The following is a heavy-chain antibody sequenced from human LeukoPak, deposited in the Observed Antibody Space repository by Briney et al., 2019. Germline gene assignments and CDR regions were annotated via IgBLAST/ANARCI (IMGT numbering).Heavy chain of an antibody. CDR2: IHHSGST. V-gene: IGHV4-38-2*01. Sequence: SETLSLTCAVSGYSISSGYYWGWIRQPPGKGLEWIGSIHHSGSTYYNPSLKSRVTISVDTSKNQFSLKLSSVTAVDTAVYYCARHSAGYCSGGSCYHDYYYYVDVWGKGTTVTVSS. CDR3: ARHSAGYCSGGSCYHDYYYYVDV. CDR1: GYSISSGYY. J-gene: IGHJ6*03. D-gene: IGHD2-15*01.